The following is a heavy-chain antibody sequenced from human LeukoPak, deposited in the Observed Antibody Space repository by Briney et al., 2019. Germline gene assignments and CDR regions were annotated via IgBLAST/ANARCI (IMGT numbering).Heavy chain of an antibody. CDR3: AREGPYCSGGICYRKYFFDY. J-gene: IGHJ4*02. CDR2: IYSGGST. D-gene: IGHD2-15*01. Sequence: GGSLRLSCAASGFTVSSNYMSSVRQAPGKGLEWVSLIYSGGSTYYADSAKGRFTISRDNSKNTLYLQMNSLRAEDTAVYYCAREGPYCSGGICYRKYFFDYWGQGTLVTVSS. CDR1: GFTVSSNY. V-gene: IGHV3-53*01.